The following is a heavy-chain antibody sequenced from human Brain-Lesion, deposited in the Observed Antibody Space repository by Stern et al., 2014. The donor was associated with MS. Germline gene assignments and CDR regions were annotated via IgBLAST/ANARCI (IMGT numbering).Heavy chain of an antibody. CDR3: ARGAGVFDS. Sequence: QVQLQESGPGLVKPSETLSLTCTVSGGSIGRSSYYWGWIRQPPGKGLEWIGNIFYTGSTFYDPSLKSRVTIPGAPPTTHFPLSRISVTAADTAVYYCARGAGVFDSWGQGTLVTVSP. CDR2: IFYTGST. D-gene: IGHD6-19*01. V-gene: IGHV4-39*02. J-gene: IGHJ4*02. CDR1: GGSIGRSSYY.